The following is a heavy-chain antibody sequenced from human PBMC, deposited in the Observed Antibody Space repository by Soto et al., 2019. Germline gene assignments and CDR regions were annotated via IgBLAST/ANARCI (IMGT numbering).Heavy chain of an antibody. J-gene: IGHJ6*02. CDR1: GYTFTSYG. Sequence: ASVKVSCKASGYTFTSYGISWVRQAPGQGLEWMGWIGAYNGNTNYAQKLQGRVTMTTDTSTSTAYMELRSLRSDDTAVYYCARVKMIVVVITSHYGMDVWGQGTTVTVSS. D-gene: IGHD3-22*01. CDR3: ARVKMIVVVITSHYGMDV. V-gene: IGHV1-18*01. CDR2: IGAYNGNT.